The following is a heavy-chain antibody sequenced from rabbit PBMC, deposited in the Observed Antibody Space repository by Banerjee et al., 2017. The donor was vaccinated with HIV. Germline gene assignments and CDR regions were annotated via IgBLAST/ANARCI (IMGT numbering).Heavy chain of an antibody. Sequence: QEQLVESGGGLVQPEGSLTLTCKASGFTLSSSDYMCWVRQAPGKGLGGIGCIVAGSSGTTYYASWAKGRFTISKTSSTTVTLQMTSLTAADTATYFCARDRDYTYVYAAYAYATGFNLWGQGTLVTVS. V-gene: IGHV1S45*01. D-gene: IGHD6-1*01. CDR1: GFTLSSSDY. CDR3: ARDRDYTYVYAAYAYATGFNL. CDR2: IVAGSSGTT. J-gene: IGHJ4*01.